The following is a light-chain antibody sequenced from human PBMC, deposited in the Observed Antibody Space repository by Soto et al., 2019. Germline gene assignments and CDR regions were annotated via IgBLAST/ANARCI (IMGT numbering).Light chain of an antibody. CDR3: QSYDSSLSGSV. CDR2: GNS. J-gene: IGLJ3*02. CDR1: SSNIGAGYD. Sequence: QSVLTQPPSVSGAPGQRVTISCTGSSSNIGAGYDVHWYQQLPGTAPKLLIYGNSNRPSGVPDRFAGSKSGTSASLAITGPPAEDEADYYCQSYDSSLSGSVFGGGTQLTVL. V-gene: IGLV1-40*01.